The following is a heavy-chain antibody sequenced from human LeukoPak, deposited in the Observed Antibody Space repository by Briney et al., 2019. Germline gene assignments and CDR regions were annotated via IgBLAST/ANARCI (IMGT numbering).Heavy chain of an antibody. J-gene: IGHJ4*02. Sequence: GGSLRLSCAVSGFTFSRFSMTWVRQAPGKGLEWVTSISSSSSYIYYRDSVKGRFTISRDNAKNSLYLQMHSLRAEDTAVYYCALVGAPSWAPFDYWGQGTLVTVSS. D-gene: IGHD1-26*01. V-gene: IGHV3-21*01. CDR3: ALVGAPSWAPFDY. CDR2: ISSSSSYI. CDR1: GFTFSRFS.